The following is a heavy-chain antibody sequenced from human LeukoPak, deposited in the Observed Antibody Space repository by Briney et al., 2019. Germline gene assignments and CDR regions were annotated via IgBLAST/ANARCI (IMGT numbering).Heavy chain of an antibody. D-gene: IGHD3-10*01. J-gene: IGHJ4*02. CDR1: GFTVSRYW. V-gene: IGHV3-7*01. CDR2: IKEDGREK. CDR3: ARYGSGSPFDY. Sequence: GGSLRLSCAASGFTVSRYWMSWVRQAPGQGLGWVANIKEDGREKYYVASVKGRFTISRDNAKNSLSLQMNSLRGEDTAVYYCARYGSGSPFDYWGQGILVTVSS.